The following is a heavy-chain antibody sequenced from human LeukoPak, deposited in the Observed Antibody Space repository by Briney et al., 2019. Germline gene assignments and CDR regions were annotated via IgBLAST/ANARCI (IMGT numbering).Heavy chain of an antibody. V-gene: IGHV5-51*01. J-gene: IGHJ5*02. CDR3: ACRMFASNWFQP. CDR1: GYSFIDYW. D-gene: IGHD3-10*02. CDR2: IHPGDSRT. Sequence: KVGDSLKISCQGSGYSFIDYWIGWVRQMPGKGLEWMAVIHPGDSRTRYNPSFQGQVTISADKSINTAYLEWNSLKASDTALYYCACRMFASNWFQPWGQGTLVTVSS.